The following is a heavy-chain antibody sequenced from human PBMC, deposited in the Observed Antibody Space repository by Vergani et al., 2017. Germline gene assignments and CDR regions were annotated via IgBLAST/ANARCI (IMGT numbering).Heavy chain of an antibody. V-gene: IGHV4-61*02. Sequence: QVQLQESGPGLVRPSQTLSLTCTVSGGSISSGSYYWSWFRQPAGKGLEWIGRFYTCGGTGYNPSLKSRVTISGDTSKNQFSLQLSSVTAADTAVYYCARDPLYSTTWPFLLLDMDVWGQGTTVTVSS. J-gene: IGHJ6*02. CDR1: GGSISSGSYY. D-gene: IGHD6-13*01. CDR3: ARDPLYSTTWPFLLLDMDV. CDR2: FYTCGGT.